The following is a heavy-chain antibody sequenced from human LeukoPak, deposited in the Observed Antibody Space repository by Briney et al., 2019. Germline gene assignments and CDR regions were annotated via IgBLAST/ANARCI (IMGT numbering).Heavy chain of an antibody. Sequence: AASVKVSCKASGYTFTSYGISWVRQAPGQGLEWMGWISAYNGNTNYAQKLQGRVTMTTGTPTSTAYMELRSLRSDDTAVYYCARDRVLRYFDWSNLGNWFDPWGQGTLVTVSS. CDR1: GYTFTSYG. CDR3: ARDRVLRYFDWSNLGNWFDP. J-gene: IGHJ5*02. V-gene: IGHV1-18*01. D-gene: IGHD3-9*01. CDR2: ISAYNGNT.